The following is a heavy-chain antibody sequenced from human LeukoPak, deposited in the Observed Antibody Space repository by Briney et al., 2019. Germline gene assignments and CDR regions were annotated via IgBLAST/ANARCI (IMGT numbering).Heavy chain of an antibody. Sequence: PGGSLRLSCAASGFTVSSNYMSWVRQAPGKGLEWVSVIYSGGSTYYADSLKGRFTISRDNSKNTLYLQMNSLRAADTAVYYCARVSSRWYEGDAFDIWGQGTMVTVSS. J-gene: IGHJ3*02. CDR3: ARVSSRWYEGDAFDI. CDR1: GFTVSSNY. D-gene: IGHD6-13*01. CDR2: IYSGGST. V-gene: IGHV3-53*01.